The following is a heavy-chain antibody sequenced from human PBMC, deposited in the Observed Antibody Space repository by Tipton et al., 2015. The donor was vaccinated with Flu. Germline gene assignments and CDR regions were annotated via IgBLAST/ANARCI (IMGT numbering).Heavy chain of an antibody. CDR1: GYTFTSYG. CDR2: ISAYNGNT. V-gene: IGHV1-18*01. J-gene: IGHJ4*02. Sequence: QSGPEVKKPGASVKVSCKASGYTFTSYGISWVRQAPGQGLEWMGWISAYNGNTNYAQKLQGRVTMTTDTSTSKAYMELRSLRSDDTAVYYCAREEDREYDSSGYDTRDLDYWGQGTLVTVST. D-gene: IGHD3-22*01. CDR3: AREEDREYDSSGYDTRDLDY.